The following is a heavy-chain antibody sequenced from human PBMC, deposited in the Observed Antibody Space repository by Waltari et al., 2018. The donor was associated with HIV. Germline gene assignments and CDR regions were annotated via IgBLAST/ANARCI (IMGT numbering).Heavy chain of an antibody. V-gene: IGHV3-7*01. CDR3: ARGVGYSYGRFDY. CDR1: GLTFSDYC. D-gene: IGHD5-18*01. Sequence: EVQLVQSGGGLVQPGGSLRLSCVASGLTFSDYCMSWVRKAPGKGLEWVANIKQDGSDKYYVDSVKGRFTISRDNAKNSLFLQMNGLRADDTAVYFCARGVGYSYGRFDYWGQGTLVTVSS. J-gene: IGHJ4*02. CDR2: IKQDGSDK.